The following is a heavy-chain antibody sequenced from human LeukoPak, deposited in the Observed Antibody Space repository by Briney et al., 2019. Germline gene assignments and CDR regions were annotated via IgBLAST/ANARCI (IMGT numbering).Heavy chain of an antibody. CDR1: GYTFTSYY. Sequence: GAXVKVSCKASGYTFTSYYMHWVRQAPGQGLEWMGIINPSGGRTSYAQKFHVRFTITIDTSTSTVYMELISLRSEYTAVYYCARDLESYYDSSGYYCMDFWVQGTTVTVSS. CDR2: INPSGGRT. V-gene: IGHV1-46*01. CDR3: ARDLESYYDSSGYYCMDF. D-gene: IGHD3-22*01. J-gene: IGHJ6*02.